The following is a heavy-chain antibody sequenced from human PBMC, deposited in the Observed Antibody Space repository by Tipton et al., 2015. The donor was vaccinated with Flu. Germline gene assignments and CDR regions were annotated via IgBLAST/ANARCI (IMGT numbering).Heavy chain of an antibody. CDR2: IYFTGST. CDR1: GGSISSHY. Sequence: LRLSCTVSGGSISSHYWSWIRQPPGKGLEWIGYIYFTGSTNYNPSLKSRATISVDMSKNQFSLKLTSVTAADTAVYYCARGGGSPSYWGQGTLVTVSS. J-gene: IGHJ4*02. CDR3: ARGGGSPSY. V-gene: IGHV4-59*11. D-gene: IGHD2-15*01.